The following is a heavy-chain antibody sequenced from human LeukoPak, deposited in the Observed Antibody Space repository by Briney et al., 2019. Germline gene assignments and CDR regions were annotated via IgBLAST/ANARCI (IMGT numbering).Heavy chain of an antibody. J-gene: IGHJ5*02. V-gene: IGHV4-59*01. CDR1: GGSISSYY. CDR2: IYYSGST. D-gene: IGHD2-21*02. Sequence: PSETLSLTCTVSGGSISSYYWSWIRQPPGKGLEWIGYIYYSGSTNYNPSLKSRVTIPVDTSKNQFSLRLSSVTAADTAVYYCARGDDCVDPWGQGTLVTVSS. CDR3: ARGDDCVDP.